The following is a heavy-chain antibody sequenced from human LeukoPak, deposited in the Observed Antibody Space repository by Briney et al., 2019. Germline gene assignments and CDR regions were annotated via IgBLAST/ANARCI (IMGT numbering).Heavy chain of an antibody. J-gene: IGHJ4*02. CDR3: ARGQTGRYFDWLLSSGFDY. D-gene: IGHD3-9*01. CDR2: IYYSGST. CDR1: GGSISSSSYY. V-gene: IGHV4-39*07. Sequence: PSETLSLTCTVSGGSISSSSYYWGWIRQPPGKGLEWIGSIYYSGSTYYNPSLKSRVTISVDTSKNQFSLKLSSVTAADTAVYYCARGQTGRYFDWLLSSGFDYWGQGTLVTVSS.